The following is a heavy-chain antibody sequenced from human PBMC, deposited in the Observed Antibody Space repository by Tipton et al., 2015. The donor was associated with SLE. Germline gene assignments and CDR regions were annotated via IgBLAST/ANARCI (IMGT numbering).Heavy chain of an antibody. Sequence: SLRLSCVASGLIFSSHSFHWVRQAPNKGLEWVALIAFDGSINSYADSVKGRFTISRDNSKNSLYLQMNSLRAEDTAVYYCARDRGAFDIWGQGTMVTVSS. J-gene: IGHJ3*02. V-gene: IGHV3-30-3*01. CDR2: IAFDGSIN. CDR1: GLIFSSHS. D-gene: IGHD5-24*01. CDR3: ARDRGAFDI.